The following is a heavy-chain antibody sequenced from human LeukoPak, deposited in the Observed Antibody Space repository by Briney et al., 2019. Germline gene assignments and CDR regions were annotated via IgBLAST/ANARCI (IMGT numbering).Heavy chain of an antibody. V-gene: IGHV1-18*01. CDR3: ARGGYSYGYMGYFDY. D-gene: IGHD5-18*01. Sequence: GASVKVSCKASGYTFSIYCVSWVRQAPGQGLEWVAWISAYNGNTNYAQKFQCRFTMTTDTSTSTAYMELRSLRSDDSAVYYWARGGYSYGYMGYFDYWGQGTLVTVSS. CDR2: ISAYNGNT. CDR1: GYTFSIYC. J-gene: IGHJ4*02.